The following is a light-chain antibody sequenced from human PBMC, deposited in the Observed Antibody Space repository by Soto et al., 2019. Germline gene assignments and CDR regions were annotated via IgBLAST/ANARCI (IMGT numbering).Light chain of an antibody. CDR2: AAS. V-gene: IGKV1-5*01. CDR3: QHYNSYSEA. CDR1: QSISSW. Sequence: DIQMTQSPSTLSASAGDRVTITCRASQSISSWLAWYQQKPGKAPKLLIYAASSLQSGVPSRFSGSGSGTEFTLTISSLQPDDFATYYCQHYNSYSEAFGQGTKVDNK. J-gene: IGKJ1*01.